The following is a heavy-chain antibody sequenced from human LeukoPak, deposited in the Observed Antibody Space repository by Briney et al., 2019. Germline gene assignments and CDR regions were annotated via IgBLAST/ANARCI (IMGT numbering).Heavy chain of an antibody. J-gene: IGHJ4*02. D-gene: IGHD3-22*01. CDR3: ACYDSSGYSYVY. CDR1: GYTFTSYG. V-gene: IGHV1-18*01. CDR2: ISAYNGNT. Sequence: GASVKVSCKASGYTFTSYGISWVRQAPGQGLEWMGWISAYNGNTNYAQKLRGRVTMTTDTSTSTAYMELRSLRSDDTAVYYCACYDSSGYSYVYWGQGTLVTVSS.